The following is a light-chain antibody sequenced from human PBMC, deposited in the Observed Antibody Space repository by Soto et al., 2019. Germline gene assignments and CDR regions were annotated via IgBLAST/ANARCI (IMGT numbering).Light chain of an antibody. CDR2: WAS. V-gene: IGKV4-1*01. Sequence: DIVMTQSPDSLTVSLGERATINCKSSQSVLYSSNNKNFLTWYQQKPGQPPKLLIYWASTRESGVPDRFIGSGSGTDFTLTISSLQAEDVAVYYCQQYYSSPPTVGGGTKVEI. CDR3: QQYYSSPPT. J-gene: IGKJ4*01. CDR1: QSVLYSSNNKNF.